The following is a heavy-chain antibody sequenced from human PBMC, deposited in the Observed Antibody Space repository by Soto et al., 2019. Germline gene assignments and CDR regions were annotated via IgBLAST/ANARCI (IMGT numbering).Heavy chain of an antibody. V-gene: IGHV1-18*01. D-gene: IGHD3-9*01. J-gene: IGHJ5*02. CDR1: GYTFTSYG. Sequence: QVQLVQSGAEVKKPGASVKVSCKASGYTFTSYGISWVRQAPGQGLEWMGWISAYNGNTNYAQKLQGRVTMTTDTSTSTAYMDLRSLRSDDTAVYYCARAYYYNLTCYDLDPWCQGTLVTVSS. CDR2: ISAYNGNT. CDR3: ARAYYYNLTCYDLDP.